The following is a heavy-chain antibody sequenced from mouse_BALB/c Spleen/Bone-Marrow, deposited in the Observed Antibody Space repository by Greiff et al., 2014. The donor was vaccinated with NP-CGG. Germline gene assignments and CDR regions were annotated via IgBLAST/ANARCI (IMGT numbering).Heavy chain of an antibody. J-gene: IGHJ4*01. CDR3: ARITTATGAMDY. V-gene: IGHV2-9*02. CDR1: GFSLTNYG. CDR2: IWADGNT. D-gene: IGHD1-2*01. Sequence: QVQLKESGPGLVAPSQSLSITCTVSGFSLTNYGVHWVRQPPGKGLEWLGVIWADGNTNYNSALMSRLSISKDNSKSQVFFKMNNLQTDDTAMYYCARITTATGAMDYWGQGTSVTVSA.